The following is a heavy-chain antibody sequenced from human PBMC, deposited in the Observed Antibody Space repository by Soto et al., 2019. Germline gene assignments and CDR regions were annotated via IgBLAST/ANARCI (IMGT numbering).Heavy chain of an antibody. CDR3: AKVLPPLSTNHFFDN. D-gene: IGHD2-2*01. J-gene: IGHJ4*02. CDR2: ISYDGSDK. CDR1: GFTFSRYG. Sequence: HPGGSLRLSCAASGFTFSRYGIHWVRQAPGKGLEWVPGISYDGSDKFYADSVKGRFTISRDNSKNTLYLQMNSLRAEDTAMYYCAKVLPPLSTNHFFDNWGQGTLVTVSS. V-gene: IGHV3-30*18.